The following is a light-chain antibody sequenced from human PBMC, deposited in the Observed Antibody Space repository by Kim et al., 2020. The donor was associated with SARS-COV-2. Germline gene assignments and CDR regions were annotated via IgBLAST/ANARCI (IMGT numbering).Light chain of an antibody. CDR2: GAS. Sequence: EILMTQSPATLSVSPEERATLSCRASQSVSSNLAWYQQKPGQAPRLLMYGASTRATGIPARLSGSGSETEFTLTISSLQSEDFAIYYCQQYNDWPWTFGQGTKVDIK. J-gene: IGKJ1*01. V-gene: IGKV3-15*01. CDR1: QSVSSN. CDR3: QQYNDWPWT.